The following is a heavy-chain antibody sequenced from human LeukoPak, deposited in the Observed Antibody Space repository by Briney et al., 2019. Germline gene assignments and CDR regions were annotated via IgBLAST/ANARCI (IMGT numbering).Heavy chain of an antibody. V-gene: IGHV3-30*18. J-gene: IGHJ6*04. D-gene: IGHD2-15*01. CDR1: GLTFSSYG. CDR3: AKDAPPCSGGSCYSGYYFYGMDV. Sequence: GGSLRLSCVVSGLTFSSYGMHWVRQAPGKGLEWVAVISYDESNKYHADSVKGRFTISRDNSKNTLYLQMNSLRAEDTAVFYCAKDAPPCSGGSCYSGYYFYGMDVWGKGTTVTVSS. CDR2: ISYDESNK.